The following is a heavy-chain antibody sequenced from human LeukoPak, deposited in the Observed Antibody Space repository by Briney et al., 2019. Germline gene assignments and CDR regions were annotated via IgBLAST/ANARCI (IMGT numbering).Heavy chain of an antibody. CDR2: IIPIFGTA. V-gene: IGHV1-69*01. J-gene: IGHJ5*02. Sequence: GSSVKVSCKASGGTFSSYAISWVRQAPGQGLEWMGGIIPIFGTANYAQKFQGRVTITADESTGTAYMELSSLRSEDTAVYYCARDFSRNDFWSGSNWFDPWGQGTLVTVSS. CDR3: ARDFSRNDFWSGSNWFDP. CDR1: GGTFSSYA. D-gene: IGHD3-3*01.